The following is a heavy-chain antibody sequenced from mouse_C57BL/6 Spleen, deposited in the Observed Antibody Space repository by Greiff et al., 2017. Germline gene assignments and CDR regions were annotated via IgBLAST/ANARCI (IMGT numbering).Heavy chain of an antibody. Sequence: QVQLQQSGAELARPGASVKLSCKASGYTFTSYGISWVKQSTGQGLEWIGELYPRSGNTYYNEKFKGKATLTADKSSSTAYMELRSLTSEDSAVYFCARRRGEGAMDYWGQGTSVTVSS. CDR1: GYTFTSYG. V-gene: IGHV1-81*01. J-gene: IGHJ4*01. CDR3: ARRRGEGAMDY. CDR2: LYPRSGNT.